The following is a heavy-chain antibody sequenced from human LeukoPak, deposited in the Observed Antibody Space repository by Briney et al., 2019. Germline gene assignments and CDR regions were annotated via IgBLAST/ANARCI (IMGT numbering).Heavy chain of an antibody. CDR1: GFTFSSYA. V-gene: IGHV3-30*04. CDR2: ISYDGRIK. J-gene: IGHJ4*02. D-gene: IGHD4-17*01. CDR3: ARGKEAPNCGDSPGDS. Sequence: GGSLRLSCAASGFTFSSYAMHWVRQAPGKGLEWVTAISYDGRIKAFADSVKGRFTISRDNSKNMLYLQMNSLRAEDTGVYYCARGKEAPNCGDSPGDSWGQGTLLTVSS.